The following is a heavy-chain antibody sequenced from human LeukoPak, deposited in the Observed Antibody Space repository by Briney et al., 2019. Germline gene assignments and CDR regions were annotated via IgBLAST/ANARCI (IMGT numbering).Heavy chain of an antibody. D-gene: IGHD3-22*01. Sequence: GGSLRLSCAASGFTFSNYAMSWVRQAPGKKLEWVSAISGSGGVTYYADSVKGRFTISRDNSKNTLYLQMNSLRAEDTAVFYCAKNYYDTSGNFDYWGQGTLVTVSS. V-gene: IGHV3-23*01. CDR2: ISGSGGVT. CDR3: AKNYYDTSGNFDY. J-gene: IGHJ4*02. CDR1: GFTFSNYA.